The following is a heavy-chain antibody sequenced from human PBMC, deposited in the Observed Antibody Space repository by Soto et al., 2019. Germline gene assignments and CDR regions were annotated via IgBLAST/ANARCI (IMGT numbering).Heavy chain of an antibody. CDR2: TNIDGSST. J-gene: IGHJ4*02. CDR1: GIAVRNSW. Sequence: GSLRLSCAASGIAVRNSWMHWVRQAPGKGLVWVSRTNIDGSSTTYADSVKGRFTISRDNAKNTLYLQMNSLRAEDTAIYYCASERSGYNFDYWGQGTLVTVSS. D-gene: IGHD5-12*01. CDR3: ASERSGYNFDY. V-gene: IGHV3-74*01.